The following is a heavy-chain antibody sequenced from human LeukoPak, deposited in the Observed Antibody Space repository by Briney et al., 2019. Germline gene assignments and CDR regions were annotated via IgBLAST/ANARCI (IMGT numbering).Heavy chain of an antibody. D-gene: IGHD2-15*01. CDR2: IYYSGST. V-gene: IGHV4-59*01. CDR1: GGSISNYY. Sequence: NSSETLSLTCTVSGGSISNYYWSWIRQPPGKGLEWIGYIYYSGSTNYNPSLKSRVTISVDTSKNQFSLKLSSVTAADTAVYYCARGSYCSGGSCYPLHFDYWGQGTLVTVSS. J-gene: IGHJ4*02. CDR3: ARGSYCSGGSCYPLHFDY.